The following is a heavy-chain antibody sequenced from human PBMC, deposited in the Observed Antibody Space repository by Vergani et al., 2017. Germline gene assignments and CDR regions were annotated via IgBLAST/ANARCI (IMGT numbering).Heavy chain of an antibody. CDR1: GYTFTGYY. V-gene: IGHV1-2*02. CDR2: INPNSGGT. J-gene: IGHJ6*03. CDR3: ARANDFWSGSLRPYYYMDF. Sequence: QVQLVQSGAEVKKPGASVKVSCKASGYTFTGYYMHWVRQAPGQGLEWMGWINPNSGGTNYAQKFQGRVTMTRDTSISTAYMELSRLRSEDTAVYYCARANDFWSGSLRPYYYMDFWGKGTTVTVSS. D-gene: IGHD3-3*01.